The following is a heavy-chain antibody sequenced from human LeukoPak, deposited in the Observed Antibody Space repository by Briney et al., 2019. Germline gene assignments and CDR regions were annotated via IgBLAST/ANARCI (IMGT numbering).Heavy chain of an antibody. D-gene: IGHD1-26*01. V-gene: IGHV2-5*01. Sequence: SGPTLVNPTQTLTLTCTFSGFSLSTNEVGVGWIRQPPGKALEWLALIYGNDDKRYSPSLKSRLTITKDTSKNQVVLTMTNMDPVDTATYYCAHRQGIVGHGYYFDYWGQGTLVTVSS. CDR3: AHRQGIVGHGYYFDY. J-gene: IGHJ4*02. CDR1: GFSLSTNEVG. CDR2: IYGNDDK.